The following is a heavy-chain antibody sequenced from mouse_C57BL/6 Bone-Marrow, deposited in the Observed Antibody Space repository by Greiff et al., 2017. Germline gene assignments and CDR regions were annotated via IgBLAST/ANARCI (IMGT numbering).Heavy chain of an antibody. Sequence: QVQLKQPGAELVMPGASVKLSCKASGYTFTSYWMHWVKQRPGQGLEWIGEIDPSDSYTNYNQKFKGKSTLTVDKSSSTAYMQLSSLTSEDSAVYYCERGCLDGYPYWGQGTTLTVSS. CDR1: GYTFTSYW. J-gene: IGHJ2*01. CDR2: IDPSDSYT. V-gene: IGHV1-69*01. D-gene: IGHD2-3*01. CDR3: ERGCLDGYPY.